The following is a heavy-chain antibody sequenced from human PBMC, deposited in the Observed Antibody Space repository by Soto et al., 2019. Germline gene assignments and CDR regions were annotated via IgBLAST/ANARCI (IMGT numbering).Heavy chain of an antibody. J-gene: IGHJ4*02. V-gene: IGHV1-69*13. Sequence: SVKVSCKASRDTFNSYAITWVRQAPGQGLEWMGGIIPVLGTTKYAQKFQGRVTMTADESTSTAYMELSSLRSEDRAVYYCAAGGRDGYIKWGQGTQVTVS. D-gene: IGHD6-25*01. CDR3: AAGGRDGYIK. CDR2: IIPVLGTT. CDR1: RDTFNSYA.